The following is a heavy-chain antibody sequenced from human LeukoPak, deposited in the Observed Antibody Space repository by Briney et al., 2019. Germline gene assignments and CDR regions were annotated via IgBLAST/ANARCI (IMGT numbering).Heavy chain of an antibody. J-gene: IGHJ4*02. D-gene: IGHD2-15*01. Sequence: ASVKVSCKASGGTFSSCAISWVRQAPGQGLEWMGGIIPIFGTANYAQKFQGRVTITADESTSTAYMELSSLRSEDTAVYYCARERLGYCSGGSCPLDYWGQGTLVTVSS. V-gene: IGHV1-69*13. CDR1: GGTFSSCA. CDR3: ARERLGYCSGGSCPLDY. CDR2: IIPIFGTA.